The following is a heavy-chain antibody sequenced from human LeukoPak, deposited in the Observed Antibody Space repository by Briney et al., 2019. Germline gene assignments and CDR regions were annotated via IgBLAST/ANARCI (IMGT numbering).Heavy chain of an antibody. V-gene: IGHV4-59*01. J-gene: IGHJ4*02. CDR2: IYYSGST. D-gene: IGHD3-3*01. CDR1: GGSIGSYY. CDR3: ARAPWGRSDFWSGHPYYFDY. Sequence: PSETLSLTCTVSGGSIGSYYWSWIRQPPGKGLEWIGYIYYSGSTNHNPSLKSRVTISVDTSKNQFSLKLSSVTAADTAVYYCARAPWGRSDFWSGHPYYFDYWGQGTLVTVSS.